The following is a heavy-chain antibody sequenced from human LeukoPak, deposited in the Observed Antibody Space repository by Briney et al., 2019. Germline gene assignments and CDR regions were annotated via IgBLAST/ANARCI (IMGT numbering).Heavy chain of an antibody. CDR3: ASGGYSYRYDY. D-gene: IGHD5-18*01. Sequence: PSETLSLTCTVSGGSISSYYWSWIRQPPGKGLEWIGYIYYTGSTNYNPSLKSRVTMSVDTSKNQFSLKLRSVTAADTTVYYCASGGYSYRYDYWGQGTLVTVSS. V-gene: IGHV4-59*01. CDR1: GGSISSYY. CDR2: IYYTGST. J-gene: IGHJ4*02.